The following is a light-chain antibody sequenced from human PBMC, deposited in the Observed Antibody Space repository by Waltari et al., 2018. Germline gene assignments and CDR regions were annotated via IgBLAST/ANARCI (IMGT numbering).Light chain of an antibody. CDR3: QQYYRTPIT. CDR2: WAS. J-gene: IGKJ5*01. V-gene: IGKV4-1*01. CDR1: QSVLYSSNNKNY. Sequence: DIVMTQAPDSLAVSLGERATLNCKSTQSVLYSSNNKNYLAWYQQKPGQPPKLLIYWASTRASGVTGRFSGSGSGTDFTLTISSLQAEDVAVYYCQQYYRTPITFGQGTRLEIK.